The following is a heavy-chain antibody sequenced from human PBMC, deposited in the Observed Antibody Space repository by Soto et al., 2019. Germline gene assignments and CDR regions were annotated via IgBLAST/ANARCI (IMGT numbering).Heavy chain of an antibody. V-gene: IGHV4-39*01. CDR1: DGKISGRGVH. CDR2: IYYTGST. J-gene: IGHJ4*02. CDR3: ASHSGGWYLDY. Sequence: FDGKISGRGVHRSIKSKPPGKGLEWIGTIYYTGSTYYNPSLKSRVTISVDTSKKQFSLNLSSVTAADTAVYYWASHSGGWYLDYWGQATLVTVSS. D-gene: IGHD2-15*01.